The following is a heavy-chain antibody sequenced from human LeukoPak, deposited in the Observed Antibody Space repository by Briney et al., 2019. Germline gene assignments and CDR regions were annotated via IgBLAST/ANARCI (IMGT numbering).Heavy chain of an antibody. CDR3: ARVAGRGSDAFDI. CDR2: ISSDGSNK. Sequence: PGRSLRLSCAASGFTFSSYAMHWVRQAPGKGLEWVAVISSDGSNKYSADSVKGRFTISRDNSKNTLYLQMNSLRAEDTALYYCARVAGRGSDAFDIWGQGTMVTVSS. V-gene: IGHV3-30*04. J-gene: IGHJ3*02. D-gene: IGHD5-12*01. CDR1: GFTFSSYA.